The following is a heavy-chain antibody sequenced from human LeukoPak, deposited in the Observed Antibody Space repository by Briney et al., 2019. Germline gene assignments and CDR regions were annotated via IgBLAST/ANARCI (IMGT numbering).Heavy chain of an antibody. V-gene: IGHV1-18*01. D-gene: IGHD3-22*01. CDR1: GYTFTSYG. Sequence: GASVKVSCKASGYTFTSYGISWVRQAPGQGLEWMGWISAYNGNTNYAQKLQGRVTMTTDTSTSTAYMELRSLRSDDTAVYYCASSARYYYDSSGPGGDYWGQGTLVTVYS. CDR2: ISAYNGNT. CDR3: ASSARYYYDSSGPGGDY. J-gene: IGHJ4*02.